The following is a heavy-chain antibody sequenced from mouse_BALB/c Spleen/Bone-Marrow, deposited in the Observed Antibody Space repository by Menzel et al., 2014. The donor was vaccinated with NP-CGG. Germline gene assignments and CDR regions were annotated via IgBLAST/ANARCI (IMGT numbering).Heavy chain of an antibody. Sequence: EVHLVESGGDLVKPGGSLKLSCAASGFTFSSYGMSWVRQTPDKGQEWVATISSGGTYTFYPDSVKGRFTISRDNAKNTLYLQMSSLKSEDTAMYYCTRQGSDGYDSREDWYFDVWGAGTTVTVSS. CDR3: TRQGSDGYDSREDWYFDV. V-gene: IGHV5-6*01. D-gene: IGHD1-1*01. CDR2: ISSGGTYT. CDR1: GFTFSSYG. J-gene: IGHJ1*01.